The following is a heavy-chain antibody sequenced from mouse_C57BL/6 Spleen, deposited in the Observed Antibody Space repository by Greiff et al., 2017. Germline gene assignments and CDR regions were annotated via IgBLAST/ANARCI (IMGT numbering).Heavy chain of an antibody. V-gene: IGHV1-64*01. CDR1: GYTFTSYW. D-gene: IGHD1-1*01. Sequence: VQLQQPGAELVKPGASVKLSCKASGYTFTSYWMHWVKQRPGQGLEWIGMIHPNSGSTNYNEKFKSKATLTVDKSSSTSYMQLSSLTSEDSAVYYCARRGFITTLAEGAMDYWGQGTSVTVSS. CDR2: IHPNSGST. CDR3: ARRGFITTLAEGAMDY. J-gene: IGHJ4*01.